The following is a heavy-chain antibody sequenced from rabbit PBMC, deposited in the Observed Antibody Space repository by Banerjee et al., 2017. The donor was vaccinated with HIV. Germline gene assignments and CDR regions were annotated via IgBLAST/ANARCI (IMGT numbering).Heavy chain of an antibody. V-gene: IGHV1S40*01. D-gene: IGHD8-1*01. J-gene: IGHJ4*01. CDR2: INTGISSA. Sequence: QSLEESGGDLVKPGTSLTLTCKASGFPFSSIYYMCWVRQAPGKGLEWIGCINTGISSAYYASWAKGRFTISKTSSTTVTLQMTSLTAADTATYFCARGAGSAYYIDGFYLWGPGTLVTVS. CDR3: ARGAGSAYYIDGFYL. CDR1: GFPFSSIYY.